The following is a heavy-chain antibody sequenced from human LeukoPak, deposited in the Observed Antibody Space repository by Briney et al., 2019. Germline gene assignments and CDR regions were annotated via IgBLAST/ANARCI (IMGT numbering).Heavy chain of an antibody. V-gene: IGHV4-59*01. CDR2: IYYSGST. J-gene: IGHJ5*02. Sequence: PSETLSLTCTVSGGSISSYYWSWIRQPPGKGLEWIGYIYYSGSTNYNPSLKSRVTISVDTSKNQFSLKLSSVTAADTAVYYCARSSGWPIPGYNWFDPWGQGTLVTVSS. CDR3: ARSSGWPIPGYNWFDP. D-gene: IGHD6-19*01. CDR1: GGSISSYY.